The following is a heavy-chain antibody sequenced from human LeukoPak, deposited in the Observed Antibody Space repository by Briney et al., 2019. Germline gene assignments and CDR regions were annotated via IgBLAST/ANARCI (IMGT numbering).Heavy chain of an antibody. CDR1: GYSFSTYW. V-gene: IGHV5-51*01. Sequence: GESLKISCKGSGYSFSTYWIGWVRQMPGKGLEWMGVIYPGDSDTRYSPSFQGHVTISADKSVRTTYLQWSCLKASDTAIYYCAIHRTSSYCSSRRCYTADAFDVWGHGTVVTVS. D-gene: IGHD2-2*02. J-gene: IGHJ3*01. CDR3: AIHRTSSYCSSRRCYTADAFDV. CDR2: IYPGDSDT.